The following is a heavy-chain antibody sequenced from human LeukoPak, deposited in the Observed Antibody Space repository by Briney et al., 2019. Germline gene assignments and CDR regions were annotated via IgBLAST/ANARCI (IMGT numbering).Heavy chain of an antibody. J-gene: IGHJ4*02. CDR1: GDSISSSSYY. CDR3: ARIGGNGYYFDY. V-gene: IGHV4-39*07. Sequence: PSETLSLTCTVSGDSISSSSYYWGWIRQPPGKGLEWIGSIYYSGSTYYNPSLKSRHTISVDTSKNQVSLKLSSVTAADTAVYYCARIGGNGYYFDYWGQGTLVTVSS. D-gene: IGHD4-23*01. CDR2: IYYSGST.